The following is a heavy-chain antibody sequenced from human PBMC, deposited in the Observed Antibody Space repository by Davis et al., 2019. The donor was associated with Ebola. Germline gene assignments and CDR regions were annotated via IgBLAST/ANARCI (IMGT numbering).Heavy chain of an antibody. J-gene: IGHJ6*02. V-gene: IGHV3-30-3*01. Sequence: SPKISCAASGFTFSSYAMHWVRQAPGKGLEWVAVISYDGSNKYYADSVKGRFTISRDNSKNTLYLQMNSLRAEDTAVYYCARGSLQYSLYYYGMDVGGQGTTVTVSS. CDR3: ARGSLQYSLYYYGMDV. CDR1: GFTFSSYA. D-gene: IGHD4-11*01. CDR2: ISYDGSNK.